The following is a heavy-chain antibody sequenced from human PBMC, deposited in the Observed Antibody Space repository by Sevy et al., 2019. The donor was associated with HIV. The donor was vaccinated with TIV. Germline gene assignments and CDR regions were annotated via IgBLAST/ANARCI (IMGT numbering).Heavy chain of an antibody. D-gene: IGHD2-15*01. CDR1: GYSFTSYW. CDR3: AGWGDCSGGSCFSETWFDP. V-gene: IGHV5-10-1*01. CDR2: IDPSDSYS. J-gene: IGHJ5*02. Sequence: GESLKISCQTSGYSFTSYWITWVRQMPGKGLEWMGRIDPSDSYSNYSPSFRGHIILSVDKSISTAYLEWGSLKASDTAIYYCAGWGDCSGGSCFSETWFDPWGQGTLVTVSS.